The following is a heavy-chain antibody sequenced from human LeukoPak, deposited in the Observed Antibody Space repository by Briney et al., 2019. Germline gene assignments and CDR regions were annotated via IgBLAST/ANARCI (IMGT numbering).Heavy chain of an antibody. CDR1: GFTFSSYW. Sequence: GGSLRLSCAASGFTFSSYWMHWVRQAPGKGLVWVSRINTDGSSTSYADSVKGRFTISRDNAKNSLYLEINSLRADDTAVYYCGRDGRPVDYWGQGTLVTVSS. CDR3: GRDGRPVDY. D-gene: IGHD1-26*01. CDR2: INTDGSST. V-gene: IGHV3-74*01. J-gene: IGHJ4*02.